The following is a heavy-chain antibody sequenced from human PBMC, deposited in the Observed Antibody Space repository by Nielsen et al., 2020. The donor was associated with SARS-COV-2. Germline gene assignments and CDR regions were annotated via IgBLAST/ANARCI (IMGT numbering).Heavy chain of an antibody. V-gene: IGHV3-23*01. D-gene: IGHD3-3*01. CDR3: AKGKRFLEWLHYYYAMDV. CDR1: GFSFTSYA. CDR2: ISGSGDST. Sequence: GESLKISCAAPGFSFTSYAMTWVRQAAGKGLEWVSAISGSGDSTYYADSVKGHFTISRDNSNNTVYLQMNSLRADDTAVYYCAKGKRFLEWLHYYYAMDVWGQGTTVTVSS. J-gene: IGHJ6*02.